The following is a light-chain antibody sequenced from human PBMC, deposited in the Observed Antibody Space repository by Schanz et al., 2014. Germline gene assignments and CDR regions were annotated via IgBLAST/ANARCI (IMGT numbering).Light chain of an antibody. J-gene: IGKJ1*01. Sequence: DIQMTQSPFILSASVGDRVTVTCRARQSISTYLAWYQQKPGKAPNLLIYQASTLQTGVPSRFSGSGSGTEFTLTISSLQPDDFATYYCQQYNSYAGTFGQGTKVEIK. CDR3: QQYNSYAGT. V-gene: IGKV1-5*03. CDR1: QSISTY. CDR2: QAS.